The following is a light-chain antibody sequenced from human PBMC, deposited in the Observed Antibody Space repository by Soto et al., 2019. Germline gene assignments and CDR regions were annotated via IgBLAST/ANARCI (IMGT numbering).Light chain of an antibody. J-gene: IGLJ2*01. CDR2: GNS. V-gene: IGLV1-40*01. Sequence: QSVLTQPPSVSGAPGQRVTISCTGSSSNIGAGYDVHWYQQLPGTAPKLLIYGNSNRPSGVPDRSSGSKSGTSASLAITGLQAEDEADNYCQSYDSSLSGHVVFGGGTPLTVL. CDR1: SSNIGAGYD. CDR3: QSYDSSLSGHVV.